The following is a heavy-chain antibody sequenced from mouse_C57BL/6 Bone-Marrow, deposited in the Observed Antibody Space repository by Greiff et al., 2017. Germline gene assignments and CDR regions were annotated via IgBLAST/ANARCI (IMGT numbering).Heavy chain of an antibody. V-gene: IGHV1-74*01. CDR2: IHPSDSDT. Sequence: QVQLQQPGAELVKPGASVKVSCKASGYTFTSYWMHWVKQRPGQGLEWIGRIHPSDSDTNYNQKFKGKSTLTVDKSSSTAYRQLSSLTSEVSAFYYCAIGGLYGPNAYWGQGTLVTVSA. J-gene: IGHJ3*01. CDR3: AIGGLYGPNAY. CDR1: GYTFTSYW. D-gene: IGHD1-1*02.